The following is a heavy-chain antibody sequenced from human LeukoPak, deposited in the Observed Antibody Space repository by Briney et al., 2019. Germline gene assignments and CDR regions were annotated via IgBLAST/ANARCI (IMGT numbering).Heavy chain of an antibody. J-gene: IGHJ4*02. D-gene: IGHD3-16*01. Sequence: SETLSLTCTVSGGSISSSYWSWIRQSPGKGLKWIGDIFHSGSTNYNPSLKSRVTISVDTSKNQFSLKLTSVTAADTAVYHCARGGGGYAFDYWGQGTLVTVSS. CDR1: GGSISSSY. V-gene: IGHV4-59*01. CDR3: ARGGGGYAFDY. CDR2: IFHSGST.